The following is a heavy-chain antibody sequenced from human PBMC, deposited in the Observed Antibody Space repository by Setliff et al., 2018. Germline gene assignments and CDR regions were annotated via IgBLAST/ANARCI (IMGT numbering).Heavy chain of an antibody. V-gene: IGHV3-23*01. Sequence: PVGSLRLSCATSGFTFREYSMAWVRKVPGKGLEWVASVIQGGQGGCAGSLRGRCSISRDNSKKTVLLQMSNLRAEDAATYYCAKDRVNDGFWDFDSWGQGILVTVSS. J-gene: IGHJ4*02. CDR3: AKDRVNDGFWDFDS. CDR1: GFTFREYS. CDR2: VIQGGQG. D-gene: IGHD2-21*01.